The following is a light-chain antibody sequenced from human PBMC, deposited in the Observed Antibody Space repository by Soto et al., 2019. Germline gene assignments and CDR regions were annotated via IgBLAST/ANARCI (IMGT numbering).Light chain of an antibody. CDR2: EGN. V-gene: IGLV2-23*01. Sequence: QSVLTQPASVSESPGQSISISCGGGRNDIGTYNLVSWYQQHPGKAPKLIIYEGNKRPSGVSNRFSGSRSGNTASLTISGRQAEDEADYYCCSYTDGSSLLFGGGTQLTVL. CDR3: CSYTDGSSLL. J-gene: IGLJ7*01. CDR1: RNDIGTYNL.